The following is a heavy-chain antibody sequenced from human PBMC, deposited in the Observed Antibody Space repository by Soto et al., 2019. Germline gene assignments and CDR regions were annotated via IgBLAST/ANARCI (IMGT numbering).Heavy chain of an antibody. CDR3: AHMLPGATYEPDYDILTGNTYYFDY. Sequence: QITLKESGPTLVKPTQTLTLTCTFSGFSLSTSGVGVGWIRQPPGKALEWLALIYWNDDKRYSPSLKSRLTITKDTSKNQVVLTMTNMDPVDTATYYCAHMLPGATYEPDYDILTGNTYYFDYWGQGTLVTVSS. V-gene: IGHV2-5*01. CDR1: GFSLSTSGVG. D-gene: IGHD3-9*01. J-gene: IGHJ4*02. CDR2: IYWNDDK.